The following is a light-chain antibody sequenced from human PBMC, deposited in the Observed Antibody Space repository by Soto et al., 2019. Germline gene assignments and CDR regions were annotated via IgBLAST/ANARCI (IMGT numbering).Light chain of an antibody. CDR3: QQYDTTPIT. J-gene: IGKJ5*01. CDR2: WAS. CDR1: XXXLYTSNNKNY. Sequence: IVMTXSPDSLAXSXGXXAXXXFKSSXXXLYTSNNKNYLAWYRQRPGQPPKLLLYWASTRASGVPDRFSGSGSGTDFTLTISSLQAEDVAVYYCQQYDTTPITFGQGTRLEIK. V-gene: IGKV4-1*01.